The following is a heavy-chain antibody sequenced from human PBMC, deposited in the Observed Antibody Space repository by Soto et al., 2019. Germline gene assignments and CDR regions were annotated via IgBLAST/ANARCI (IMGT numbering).Heavy chain of an antibody. CDR2: ISGDDSST. CDR3: AKSLSVTTTWFDA. CDR1: GFTFSSYA. Sequence: PGGSLRFSCAASGFTFSSYAMSWVRQAPGKGLEWVSGISGDDSSTYSADSVKGRFTISRDNSKNTLYLQMNSLRAEDTAAYYCAKSLSVTTTWFDAWGQGSLVTVSS. V-gene: IGHV3-23*01. J-gene: IGHJ5*02. D-gene: IGHD4-17*01.